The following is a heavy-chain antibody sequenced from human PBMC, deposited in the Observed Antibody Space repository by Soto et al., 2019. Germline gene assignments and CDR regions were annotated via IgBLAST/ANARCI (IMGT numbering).Heavy chain of an antibody. CDR2: IKQDGSEK. Sequence: SLRLSCAASGFTYSSYWMSWVRQAPGKGLEWVANIKQDGSEKYYVDSVKGRFTISRDNAKNSLYLQMNSLRAEDTAVYYCARRGVLAYYYDSSGYYPFDYWGQGTLVTVSS. V-gene: IGHV3-7*01. D-gene: IGHD3-22*01. CDR3: ARRGVLAYYYDSSGYYPFDY. J-gene: IGHJ4*02. CDR1: GFTYSSYW.